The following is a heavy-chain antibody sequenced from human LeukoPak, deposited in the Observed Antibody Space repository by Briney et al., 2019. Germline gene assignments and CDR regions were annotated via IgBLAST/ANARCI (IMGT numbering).Heavy chain of an antibody. Sequence: ASVKVSCKASGYTFAGYYMHWVRQAPGQGLEWMGWINPNSGGTNYAQKFQGRVTMTRDTSISTAYMELSRLRSDDTAVYYCAIPLASGYARMNYFDYWGQGTLVTVSS. CDR2: INPNSGGT. CDR1: GYTFAGYY. J-gene: IGHJ4*02. D-gene: IGHD5-12*01. V-gene: IGHV1-2*02. CDR3: AIPLASGYARMNYFDY.